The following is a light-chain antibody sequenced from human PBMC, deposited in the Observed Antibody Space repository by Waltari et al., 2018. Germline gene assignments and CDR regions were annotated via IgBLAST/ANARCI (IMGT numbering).Light chain of an antibody. V-gene: IGLV3-1*01. Sequence: SYEVTQSPSVSVSPGQTAAITCSGDKLGEKYVCWYQQKPGQSPLLVLYQDDKRPSGVPDRFSGSKSGNTASLTVSGLQTEDEADYYCTSDGGSSNFYVFGTGTKVTVL. CDR3: TSDGGSSNFYV. CDR2: QDD. J-gene: IGLJ1*01. CDR1: KLGEKY.